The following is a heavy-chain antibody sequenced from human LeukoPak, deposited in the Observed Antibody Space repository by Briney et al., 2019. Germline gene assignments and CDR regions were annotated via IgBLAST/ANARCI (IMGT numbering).Heavy chain of an antibody. Sequence: PSETLSLTCTVSGDSVSSSYWSWVRQPPGKGLEWLAYIYYTGVTNYNPSLKSRVTMSLDMSRNQVSLKLLSVTAADTAVYYCTKNAGRGRPSDLWGQGTLVTVSS. V-gene: IGHV4-59*02. D-gene: IGHD2-15*01. CDR1: GDSVSSSY. CDR2: IYYTGVT. J-gene: IGHJ5*02. CDR3: TKNAGRGRPSDL.